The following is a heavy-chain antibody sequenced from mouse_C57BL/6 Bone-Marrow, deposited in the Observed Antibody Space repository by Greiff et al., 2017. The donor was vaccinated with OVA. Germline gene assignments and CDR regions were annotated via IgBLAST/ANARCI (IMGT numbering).Heavy chain of an antibody. J-gene: IGHJ4*01. CDR3: AKHERSNYVGRGAMDY. V-gene: IGHV2-9*01. D-gene: IGHD2-5*01. CDR1: GFSLTSYG. CDR2: IWGGGST. Sequence: VKLEESGPGLVAPSQSLSITCTVSGFSLTSYGVDWVRQPPGKGLEWLGVIWGGGSTNYNSALMSRRSISKDNSKSQVFLKMNSLQTDDTAMYYCAKHERSNYVGRGAMDYWGQGTSVTVSS.